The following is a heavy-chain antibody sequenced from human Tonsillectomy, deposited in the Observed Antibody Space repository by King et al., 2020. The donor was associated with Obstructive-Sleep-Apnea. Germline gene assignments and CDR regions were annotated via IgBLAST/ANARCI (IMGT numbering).Heavy chain of an antibody. J-gene: IGHJ4*02. CDR1: GFTFSCYW. Sequence: VQLVESGGGLVQPGGALRLSCAASGFTFSCYWMSWVRQAPGKGLEGVANIKQDGSEKFYWDSVKGRFTISRDNAKNSLYLQMNSLRAEDTAVYYCARGSPKTGWGALDYWGQGTLVTVSS. V-gene: IGHV3-7*01. D-gene: IGHD1-14*01. CDR3: ARGSPKTGWGALDY. CDR2: IKQDGSEK.